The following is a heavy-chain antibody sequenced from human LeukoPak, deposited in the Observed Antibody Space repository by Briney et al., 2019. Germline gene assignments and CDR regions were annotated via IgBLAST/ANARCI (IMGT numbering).Heavy chain of an antibody. CDR2: ISYDGSNK. V-gene: IGHV3-30*03. J-gene: IGHJ4*02. Sequence: LSLTCAVSGDSISSNYWWTWVRQPPGKGLEWVAVISYDGSNKYYADSVKGRFTISRDNAKNSLYLQMNSLRAEDTAMYFCARDYYGSGSYVFDYWGQGTLVTVSS. CDR3: ARDYYGSGSYVFDY. CDR1: GDSISSNY. D-gene: IGHD3-10*01.